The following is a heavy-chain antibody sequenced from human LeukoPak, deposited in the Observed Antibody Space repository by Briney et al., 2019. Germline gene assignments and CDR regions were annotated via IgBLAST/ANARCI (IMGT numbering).Heavy chain of an antibody. CDR3: ARGLATAAAY. D-gene: IGHD6-13*01. CDR2: ISSNGGST. V-gene: IGHV3-64*01. CDR1: GFTFSSYA. J-gene: IGHJ4*02. Sequence: GGSLRLSCAASGFTFSSYAMHWVRQAPGKGLEYVSAISSNGGSTYYANSVKGRFTISRDNAKNSVYLQINSLRAEDTAVYYCARGLATAAAYWGQGTLVTVSS.